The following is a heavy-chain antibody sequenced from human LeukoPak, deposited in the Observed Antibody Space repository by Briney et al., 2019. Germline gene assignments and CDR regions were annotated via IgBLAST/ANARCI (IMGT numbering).Heavy chain of an antibody. CDR3: ARLGLVVPAAKNYYFDY. D-gene: IGHD2-2*01. Sequence: SETLSLTCTVSGVSISTFYWSWIRQPPGKGLEWIGYLYYSGNTNFNPSLKSRVTISVDTSKNQFSLKLSSVTAADTAVYYCARLGLVVPAAKNYYFDYWGQGTLVTVSS. CDR1: GVSISTFY. J-gene: IGHJ4*02. V-gene: IGHV4-59*08. CDR2: LYYSGNT.